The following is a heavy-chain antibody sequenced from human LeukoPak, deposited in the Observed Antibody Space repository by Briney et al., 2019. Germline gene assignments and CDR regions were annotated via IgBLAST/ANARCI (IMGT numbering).Heavy chain of an antibody. CDR1: GGSISSSSYY. D-gene: IGHD3-9*01. CDR2: IYYSGST. CDR3: AKLNKYYDILSGYLPSYFDC. J-gene: IGHJ4*02. Sequence: SETLSLTCTVSGGSISSSSYYWGWSRQPPGKGLEWIVSIYYSGSTYYNPSRKSRVTISVDTSKDQFSLKLSSVTAADTAVYFCAKLNKYYDILSGYLPSYFDCWGQGTLVTVSS. V-gene: IGHV4-39*01.